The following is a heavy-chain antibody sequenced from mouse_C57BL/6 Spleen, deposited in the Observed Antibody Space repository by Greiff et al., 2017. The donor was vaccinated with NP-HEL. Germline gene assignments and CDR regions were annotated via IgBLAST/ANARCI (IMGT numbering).Heavy chain of an antibody. CDR1: GFNIKDDY. J-gene: IGHJ3*01. D-gene: IGHD2-4*01. CDR2: IDPENGDT. CDR3: GYDYDGWFAY. Sequence: VQLQQSGAELVRPGASVKLSCTASGFNIKDDYMHWVKQRPEQGLEWIGWIDPENGDTEYASKFKGKATITADTSSNTTYLQLSSLTSEDTAVYYCGYDYDGWFAYWGQGTLVTVSA. V-gene: IGHV14-4*01.